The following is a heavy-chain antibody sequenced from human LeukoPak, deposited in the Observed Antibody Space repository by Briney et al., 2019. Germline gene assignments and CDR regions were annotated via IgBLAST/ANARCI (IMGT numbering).Heavy chain of an antibody. CDR1: GYSFTSNV. Sequence: GASVKVSCKASGYSFTSNVISWVRQAPGQGLEWMGWMSAYNGNTNYAQKLQGRVTMTTDTSTSTAYMEPRSQRPDDTAVYYCARFGLGKHIEVAGIPFDIWGQGTMVTVSS. J-gene: IGHJ3*02. V-gene: IGHV1-18*01. D-gene: IGHD6-19*01. CDR2: MSAYNGNT. CDR3: ARFGLGKHIEVAGIPFDI.